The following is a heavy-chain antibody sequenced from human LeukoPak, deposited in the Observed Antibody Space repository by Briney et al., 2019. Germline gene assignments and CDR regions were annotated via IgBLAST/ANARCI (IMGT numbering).Heavy chain of an antibody. D-gene: IGHD6-19*01. CDR3: ARTGTVAGTHY. J-gene: IGHJ4*02. Sequence: GESLKISCKGSGYSFTNYWIAWVRQMPGKGLEWMGIIYPGDSDTRYRPSFQDQVTISADKSISTAYLQWSSLKASDTAMYYCARTGTVAGTHYWGQGTLVTVSS. V-gene: IGHV5-51*01. CDR2: IYPGDSDT. CDR1: GYSFTNYW.